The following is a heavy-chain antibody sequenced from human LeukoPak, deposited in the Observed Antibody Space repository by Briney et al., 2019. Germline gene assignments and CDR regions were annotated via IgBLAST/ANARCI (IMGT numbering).Heavy chain of an antibody. CDR2: IREDGGHE. V-gene: IGHV3-7*01. CDR1: GFTFTNHW. CDR3: ARDGRGGHNDF. D-gene: IGHD4-23*01. J-gene: IGHJ4*02. Sequence: GGSLRLSCVGTGFTFTNHWMSWVRQAPGKGLEWVANIREDGGHENCVDSVKGRFTISRDNAKNSLFLQMDSLRVGDTAVYYCARDGRGGHNDFWGQGTLITVSS.